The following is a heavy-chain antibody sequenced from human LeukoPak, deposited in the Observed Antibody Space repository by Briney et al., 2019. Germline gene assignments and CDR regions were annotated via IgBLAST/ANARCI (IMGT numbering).Heavy chain of an antibody. CDR3: ARVYSGSTWYYFDY. Sequence: SETLSLTCAVSHYSTSSPYFWGWIRQPPGKGLEWIGSIYHTGRTNYNPSINSRVTMSLDTSKNQFSLNLNSVTAADTAVYHCARVYSGSTWYYFDYWGQGILVTVSS. CDR2: IYHTGRT. V-gene: IGHV4-38-2*01. D-gene: IGHD5-12*01. CDR1: HYSTSSPYF. J-gene: IGHJ4*02.